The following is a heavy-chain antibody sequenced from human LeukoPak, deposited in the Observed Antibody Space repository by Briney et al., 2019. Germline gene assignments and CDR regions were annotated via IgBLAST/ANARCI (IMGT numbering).Heavy chain of an antibody. D-gene: IGHD3-22*01. CDR1: GYTFTSYD. CDR2: MNPNSGNT. Sequence: RASVKVSCKASGYTFTSYDINWVRQATGQGLEWMGWMNPNSGNTGYAQKFQGRVTITRNTSISTAYMELSSLRSEDTAVYYCATLGGHSSGYYLDYWGQGTLVTVSS. V-gene: IGHV1-8*03. J-gene: IGHJ4*02. CDR3: ATLGGHSSGYYLDY.